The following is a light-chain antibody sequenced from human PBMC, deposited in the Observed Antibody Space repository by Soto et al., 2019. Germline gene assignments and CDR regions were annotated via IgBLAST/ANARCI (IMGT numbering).Light chain of an antibody. CDR1: QSVLYSSNNKNY. Sequence: DIVMTQSPDSLAVSLGERATIKCKSSQSVLYSSNNKNYLAWYQQKAGQPPKLLIYWASIRESGVPDRFSGRGSGTDFTLTISSLQAEDVAVYYCQQCVTAPYTFGQGTKLEIK. V-gene: IGKV4-1*01. CDR3: QQCVTAPYT. J-gene: IGKJ2*01. CDR2: WAS.